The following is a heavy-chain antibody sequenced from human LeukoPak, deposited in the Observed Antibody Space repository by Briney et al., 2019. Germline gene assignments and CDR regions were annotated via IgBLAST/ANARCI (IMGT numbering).Heavy chain of an antibody. Sequence: QSGGSLRLSCAASGFTFSAYGIHWVRQAPGKGLEWVSAISGSGGSTYYADSVKGRFTISRDNSKNTLYLQMNSLRAEDTAVYYCAKVMDSGWPDAFDIWGQGTMVTVSS. V-gene: IGHV3-23*01. CDR1: GFTFSAYG. J-gene: IGHJ3*02. D-gene: IGHD6-19*01. CDR2: ISGSGGST. CDR3: AKVMDSGWPDAFDI.